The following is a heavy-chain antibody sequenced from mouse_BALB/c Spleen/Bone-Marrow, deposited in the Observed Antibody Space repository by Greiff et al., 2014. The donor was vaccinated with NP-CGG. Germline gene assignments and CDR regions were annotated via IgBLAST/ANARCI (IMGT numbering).Heavy chain of an antibody. CDR1: GYTFTRYW. D-gene: IGHD3-1*01. J-gene: IGHJ2*01. V-gene: IGHV1-5*01. CDR2: IYPGNSDT. CDR3: TTLARNYFDY. Sequence: VQLKESGTVLARPGASVKMSCKASGYTFTRYWMHWVKQRPGQGLEWIGTIYPGNSDTTYNQKFKGKAKLTAVTSTSTAYMELSSLTNEDSAVYYCTTLARNYFDYWGQGTTLTVSS.